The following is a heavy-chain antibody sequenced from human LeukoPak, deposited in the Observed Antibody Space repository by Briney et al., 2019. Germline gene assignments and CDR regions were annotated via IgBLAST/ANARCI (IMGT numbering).Heavy chain of an antibody. CDR3: ARGAIAAAGTYFQH. J-gene: IGHJ1*01. Sequence: GASVKVSCKASGYTFTGYYMHWVRQAPGQGLEWMGWINPNSGGTNYAQKFQGRVTMTRDTSISTAYMELSRLRSDDTAVYYCARGAIAAAGTYFQHWGQGTLVTVSS. V-gene: IGHV1-2*02. D-gene: IGHD6-13*01. CDR2: INPNSGGT. CDR1: GYTFTGYY.